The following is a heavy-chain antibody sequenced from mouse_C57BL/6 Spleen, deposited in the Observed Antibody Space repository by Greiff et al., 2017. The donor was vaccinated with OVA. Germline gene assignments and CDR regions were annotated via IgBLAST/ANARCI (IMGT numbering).Heavy chain of an antibody. D-gene: IGHD2-3*01. V-gene: IGHV5-6*01. Sequence: EVQRVESGGDLVKPGGSLKLSCAASGFTFSSYGMSWVRQTPDKRLEWVATISSGGSYTYYPDTVKGRFTLSRDNAKNTLYLQMSSLKSEDTAMDYCARRTPYEAVDYWGQGTTLTVAS. J-gene: IGHJ2*01. CDR2: ISSGGSYT. CDR3: ARRTPYEAVDY. CDR1: GFTFSSYG.